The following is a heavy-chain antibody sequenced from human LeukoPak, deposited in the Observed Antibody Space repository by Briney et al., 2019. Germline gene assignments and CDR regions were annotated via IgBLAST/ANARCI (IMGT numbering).Heavy chain of an antibody. V-gene: IGHV4-30-4*01. Sequence: SETLSLNCTVSGGSISSGDYYWNWIRQPPGKGLEWIGYIYYSGSTYYNPSLKSRVTISVDTSKNQFSLKVNSLTAADTAVYYCAREPIGTHFDYWGRGTLVTVSS. CDR3: AREPIGTHFDY. J-gene: IGHJ4*02. CDR2: IYYSGST. CDR1: GGSISSGDYY. D-gene: IGHD1-7*01.